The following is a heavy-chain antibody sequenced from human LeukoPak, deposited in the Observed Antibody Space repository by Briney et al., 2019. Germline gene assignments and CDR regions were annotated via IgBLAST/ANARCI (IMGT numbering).Heavy chain of an antibody. Sequence: PGGSLRLSCAASGFTFNTYAMSCVRQAPGKGLEGVSTISGSGGSTYYADSVKGRFTISRDNSKNTLYLQMNRLRAEDTAVYYCAKYTAYSTGWPSYWGQGTLVTVS. J-gene: IGHJ4*02. CDR1: GFTFNTYA. V-gene: IGHV3-23*01. CDR2: ISGSGGST. CDR3: AKYTAYSTGWPSY. D-gene: IGHD6-19*01.